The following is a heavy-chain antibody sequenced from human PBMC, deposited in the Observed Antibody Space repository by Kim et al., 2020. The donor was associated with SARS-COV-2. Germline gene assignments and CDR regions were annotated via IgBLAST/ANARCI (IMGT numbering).Heavy chain of an antibody. CDR1: GYSFTSYF. V-gene: IGHV1-46*01. CDR2: INPSGANT. Sequence: ASVKVSCKASGYSFTSYFIHWVRQAPGQGLEWMGIINPSGANTNYAQKFQGRVTMTRDTSTSTVYMELSSLRSDDTAIYYCVRDRQSSSWYRVDFWGQGTLVTVSS. D-gene: IGHD6-13*01. J-gene: IGHJ4*02. CDR3: VRDRQSSSWYRVDF.